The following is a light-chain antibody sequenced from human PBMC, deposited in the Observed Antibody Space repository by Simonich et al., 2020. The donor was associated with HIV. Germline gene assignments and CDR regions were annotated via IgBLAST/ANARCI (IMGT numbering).Light chain of an antibody. V-gene: IGKV3-11*01. J-gene: IGKJ4*01. CDR3: QQRSNWLT. CDR1: QIVGSY. CDR2: DAS. Sequence: EIVFTQSPATLSLSLGERATLPCRTSQIVGSYLAWYQQKPGQAPRLLIYDASNRATGIPARFSGSGSGTDLTLTISSLEPEDFAVYYCQQRSNWLTFGGGTKVEIK.